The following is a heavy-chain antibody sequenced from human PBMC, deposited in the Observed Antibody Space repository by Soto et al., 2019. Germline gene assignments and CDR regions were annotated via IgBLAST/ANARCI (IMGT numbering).Heavy chain of an antibody. V-gene: IGHV4-31*03. Sequence: SETLSLTCTVSGGSISSGGYYWSWIRQHPGKGLEWIGYIHYSGNTHYNPSLKSRVTILIDTSKNQFSLKLSSVTAADTAVYYCASENYWNYYFDYWGQGTLVTVSS. J-gene: IGHJ4*02. CDR3: ASENYWNYYFDY. D-gene: IGHD1-7*01. CDR1: GGSISSGGYY. CDR2: IHYSGNT.